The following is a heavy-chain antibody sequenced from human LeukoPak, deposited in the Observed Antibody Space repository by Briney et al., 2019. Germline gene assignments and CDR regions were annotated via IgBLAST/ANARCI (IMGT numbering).Heavy chain of an antibody. Sequence: SQTLSLTCAISGDSVSSNSAAWNWIRQSPSRGLEWLGRTYYKSKWYNNFAVSVKSRITINPDTSKNQFSLQLKSVTPEDTAVYYCASASEEEDTAMEYWGQGILVTVSS. CDR1: GDSVSSNSAA. CDR2: TYYKSKWYN. V-gene: IGHV6-1*01. D-gene: IGHD5-18*01. CDR3: ASASEEEDTAMEY. J-gene: IGHJ4*02.